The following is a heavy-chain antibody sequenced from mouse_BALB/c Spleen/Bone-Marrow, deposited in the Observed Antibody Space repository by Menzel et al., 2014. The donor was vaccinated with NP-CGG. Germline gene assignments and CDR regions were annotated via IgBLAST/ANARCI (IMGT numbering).Heavy chain of an antibody. CDR2: INPSNGGT. J-gene: IGHJ3*01. Sequence: VQLQQSGAELVKPGASVKLSCKASGYTFTSYYMYWVKQRPGQGLEWIGGINPSNGGTNFNEKSKSKATLTVDKSSSTAYMQLSSLTSEDSAVYYCTRSEPFAYWGQGTLVTVSA. CDR1: GYTFTSYY. CDR3: TRSEPFAY. V-gene: IGHV1S81*02.